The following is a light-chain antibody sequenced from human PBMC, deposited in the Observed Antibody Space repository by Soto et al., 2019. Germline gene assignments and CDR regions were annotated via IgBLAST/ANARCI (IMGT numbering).Light chain of an antibody. V-gene: IGKV3-20*01. J-gene: IGKJ4*01. CDR3: QQYHKWPLT. Sequence: EIVLTQSPATLSLSPGERATLSCRASQRVSSGYLAWYQQKPGQAPRLLIYGASNRATDIPDRFSGRGSGTDFTLTISRLEPEDFAVYYCQQYHKWPLTFGGGTKVDIK. CDR1: QRVSSGY. CDR2: GAS.